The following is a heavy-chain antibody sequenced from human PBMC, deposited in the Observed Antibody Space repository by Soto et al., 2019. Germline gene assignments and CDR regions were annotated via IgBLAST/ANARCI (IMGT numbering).Heavy chain of an antibody. Sequence: GGSLRLSCVASGFTFSSYWMHWVRQVPGKGLVWVSRINTDGSSTTYADSVKGRFTISRDNAKNTLYLQMNSLRAEDTAVYYCVKAAARGDYWGQGTLVTVSS. J-gene: IGHJ4*02. V-gene: IGHV3-74*03. CDR2: INTDGSST. CDR3: VKAAARGDY. D-gene: IGHD3-10*01. CDR1: GFTFSSYW.